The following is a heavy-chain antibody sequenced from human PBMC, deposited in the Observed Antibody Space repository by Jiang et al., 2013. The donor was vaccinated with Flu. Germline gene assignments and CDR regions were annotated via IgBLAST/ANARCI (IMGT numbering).Heavy chain of an antibody. CDR1: GGSISSSSYY. J-gene: IGHJ3*02. D-gene: IGHD3-22*01. V-gene: IGHV4-39*01. CDR3: ARLPPRRLLRHRAQVYAFDI. Sequence: GSGLVKPSETLSLTCTVSGGSISSSSYYWGWIRQPPGKGLEWIGSIYYSGSTYYNPSLKSRVTISVDTSKNQFSLKLSSVTAADTAVYYCARLPPRRLLRHRAQVYAFDIWGQGTMVTVSS. CDR2: IYYSGST.